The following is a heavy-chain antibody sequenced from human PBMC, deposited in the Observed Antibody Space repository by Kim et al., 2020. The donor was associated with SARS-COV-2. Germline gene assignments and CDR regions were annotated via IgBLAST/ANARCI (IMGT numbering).Heavy chain of an antibody. CDR3: TSIFEY. J-gene: IGHJ4*02. D-gene: IGHD3-3*02. CDR2: DGGSR. V-gene: IGHV3-74*01. Sequence: DGGSRSYADSVKGRFTTARDNANNMVYLQMNSLRFDDTAIYYCTSIFEYWGRGALVTVSS.